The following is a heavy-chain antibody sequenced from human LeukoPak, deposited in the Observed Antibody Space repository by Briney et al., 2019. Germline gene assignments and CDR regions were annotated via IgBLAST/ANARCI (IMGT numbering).Heavy chain of an antibody. CDR2: IRTSSSTI. D-gene: IGHD1-1*01. Sequence: PGGSLRLSCAASGFTFSSYALNWVRQAPRKELEWLSYIRTSSSTIYYADSVKGRFTISRDNAKNSLYLQMNSLRAEDTAVYYCARDHRMWKIDAFDIWGQGTMVTVSS. J-gene: IGHJ3*02. V-gene: IGHV3-48*04. CDR3: ARDHRMWKIDAFDI. CDR1: GFTFSSYA.